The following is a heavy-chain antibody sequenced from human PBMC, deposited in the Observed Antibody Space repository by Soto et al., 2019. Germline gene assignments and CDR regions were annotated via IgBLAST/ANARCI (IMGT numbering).Heavy chain of an antibody. D-gene: IGHD3-16*02. CDR2: IYYSGST. CDR3: ASYVWGSYRSLHY. J-gene: IGHJ4*02. CDR1: GGSISYGGYY. V-gene: IGHV4-31*03. Sequence: QVQLQESGPGLVKPSQTLSLTCTVSGGSISYGGYYWSWIRQLPGKGLEWIGYIYYSGSTYYNPSPDGRLTITVDTSKKQFSLKLSSVAAAYTAGYYCASYVWGSYRSLHYWGQGTLVTVSS.